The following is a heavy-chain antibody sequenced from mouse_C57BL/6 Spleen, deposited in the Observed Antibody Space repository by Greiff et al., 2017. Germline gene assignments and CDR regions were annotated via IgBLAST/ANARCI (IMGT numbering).Heavy chain of an antibody. J-gene: IGHJ4*01. D-gene: IGHD1-1*01. V-gene: IGHV1-69*01. CDR3: ARRGRHYYAMDY. CDR2: IDPSDSYT. CDR1: GYTFTSYW. Sequence: VQLQQPGAELVMPGASVKLSCKASGYTFTSYWMHWVKQRPGQGLEWIGEIDPSDSYTNSNQKFKGKSTLTVDKSSSTAYMQLSSLTSEDSAVYYCARRGRHYYAMDYWGQGTSVTVSS.